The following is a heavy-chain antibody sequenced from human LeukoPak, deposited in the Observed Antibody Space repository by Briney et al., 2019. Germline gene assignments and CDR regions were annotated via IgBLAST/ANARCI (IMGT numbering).Heavy chain of an antibody. CDR1: GGSFSGYY. V-gene: IGHV4-34*01. D-gene: IGHD3-22*01. CDR2: IKHSGST. Sequence: SETLSLPCAVYGGSFSGYYWSWIRQPPGKGLEWIGEIKHSGSTNYNPPHKSRATITVDTSKNQFSLKLSSVTAADTAVYYCARGPAVYDSSGYYPDYWGQGTLVTVSS. J-gene: IGHJ4*02. CDR3: ARGPAVYDSSGYYPDY.